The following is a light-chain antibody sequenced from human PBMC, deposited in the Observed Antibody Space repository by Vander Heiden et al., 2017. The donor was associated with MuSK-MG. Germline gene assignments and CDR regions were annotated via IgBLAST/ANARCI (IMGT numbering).Light chain of an antibody. J-gene: IGLJ2*01. V-gene: IGLV2-11*01. CDR3: CYYAGRTFVV. Sequence: QSALTQPRSVSGSPGQSVTISCTRTSSDVGGYDYVSWYQQHPGNAPILIIYDVNQRPSGVPDRFSGSKSDTTASLTISGLQAEDDAYYDCCYYAGRTFVVFGGGTKLTVL. CDR1: SSDVGGYDY. CDR2: DVN.